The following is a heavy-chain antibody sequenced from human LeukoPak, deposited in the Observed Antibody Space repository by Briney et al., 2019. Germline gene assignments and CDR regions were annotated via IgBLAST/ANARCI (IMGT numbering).Heavy chain of an antibody. J-gene: IGHJ4*02. Sequence: GGSLRLSCAASGFTFSSYWMSWVRQAPGKGLEWVANIKQDGSEKYYVDSVKGRFTISRDNAKNSLYLQMNSLRAEDTAVYYCAREGGSWSYYFDYWGQGTLVTVSS. V-gene: IGHV3-7*01. CDR1: GFTFSSYW. CDR2: IKQDGSEK. D-gene: IGHD6-13*01. CDR3: AREGGSWSYYFDY.